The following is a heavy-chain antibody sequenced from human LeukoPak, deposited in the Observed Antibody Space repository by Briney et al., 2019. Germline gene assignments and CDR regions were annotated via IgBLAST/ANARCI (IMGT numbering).Heavy chain of an antibody. D-gene: IGHD3-22*01. CDR3: ARDLTHRRNYDNSGYQIVPAF. V-gene: IGHV1-2*02. Sequence: ASVKVSCKASGYTFTDYYVHWVRQAPGEGLEWMGWIKPDTGGTNYAQKFQGRVALTRDASISTADMELSRLRSDDTAVYYCARDLTHRRNYDNSGYQIVPAFWGQGTLVTVSS. CDR2: IKPDTGGT. CDR1: GYTFTDYY. J-gene: IGHJ4*02.